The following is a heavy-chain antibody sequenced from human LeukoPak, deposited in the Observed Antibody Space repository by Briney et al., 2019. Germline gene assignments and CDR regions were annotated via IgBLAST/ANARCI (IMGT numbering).Heavy chain of an antibody. V-gene: IGHV3-20*04. Sequence: GGSLRLSCVASGITFSSYSMNWVRQAPGKGLEWVSGINWNGGSTDYADSVKGRFTISRDNAKNSLYLQLHSLRAEDTALYYCAAYIVGATTAFDYWGQGTLVTVSA. CDR2: INWNGGST. CDR1: GITFSSYS. J-gene: IGHJ4*02. D-gene: IGHD1-26*01. CDR3: AAYIVGATTAFDY.